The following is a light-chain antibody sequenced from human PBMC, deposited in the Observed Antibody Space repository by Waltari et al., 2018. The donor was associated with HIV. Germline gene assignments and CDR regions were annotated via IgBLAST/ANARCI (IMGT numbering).Light chain of an antibody. Sequence: QSALTQPASVSGSPGQSITVACTGSNSAVGGYNYVSWYQHHPGEAPKRLIFDVINRSSGVSSRFSGAKSGNPATLTISALQADDDAIYYCSSFTGSSTLVVFGGGTRLTVL. CDR1: NSAVGGYNY. V-gene: IGLV2-14*03. J-gene: IGLJ2*01. CDR2: DVI. CDR3: SSFTGSSTLVV.